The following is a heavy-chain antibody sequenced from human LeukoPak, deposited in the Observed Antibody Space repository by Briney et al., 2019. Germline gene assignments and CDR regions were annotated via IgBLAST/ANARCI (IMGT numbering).Heavy chain of an antibody. J-gene: IGHJ6*03. V-gene: IGHV4-59*11. CDR2: IYYSGST. CDR1: GGSISSHY. CDR3: ARGLTIFGVPMRSRTPYYYYYMDV. Sequence: SETLYLTCTVSGGSISSHYWSWIRQPPGKGLEWIGYIYYSGSTNYNPSLKSRVTISVDTSKNQFSLKLSSVTAADTAVYYCARGLTIFGVPMRSRTPYYYYYMDVWGKGTTVTVSS. D-gene: IGHD3-3*01.